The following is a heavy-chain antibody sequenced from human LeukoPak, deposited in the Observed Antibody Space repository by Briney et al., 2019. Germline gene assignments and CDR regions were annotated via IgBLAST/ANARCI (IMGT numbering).Heavy chain of an antibody. Sequence: GGSLRLCCAASGFTFSSYGMHWVRQAPGKGLEWVAVMSYDGSNKYYADSVKGRFTISRDNSKNTLYLQMNSLRAEDTAVYYCAKDRGSGWYPNWFDPWGQGTLVTVSS. V-gene: IGHV3-30*18. D-gene: IGHD6-19*01. CDR2: MSYDGSNK. CDR3: AKDRGSGWYPNWFDP. J-gene: IGHJ5*02. CDR1: GFTFSSYG.